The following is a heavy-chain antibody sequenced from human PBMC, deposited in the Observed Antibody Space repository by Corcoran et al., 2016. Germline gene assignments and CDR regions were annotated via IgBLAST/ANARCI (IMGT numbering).Heavy chain of an antibody. D-gene: IGHD3-16*01. V-gene: IGHV4-39*07. CDR1: GGSISSSSSY. CDR2: IYYSGST. Sequence: QLQLQESGPGLVKPSETLSLTCTVSGGSISSSSSYWGWIRQPPGKGLEWIGGIYYSGSTNYNPSLKSRVTISVDTSKNQFSLKLSSVTAADTAVYYCARDYGRGYFDYWGQGTLVTVSS. CDR3: ARDYGRGYFDY. J-gene: IGHJ4*02.